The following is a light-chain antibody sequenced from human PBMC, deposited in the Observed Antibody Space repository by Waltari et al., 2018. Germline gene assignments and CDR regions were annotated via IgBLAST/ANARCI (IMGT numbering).Light chain of an antibody. J-gene: IGKJ1*01. CDR2: KAS. CDR3: QQYKSPPWT. V-gene: IGKV1-5*03. Sequence: DIQMTQSPSTLSASVGDRVIITCRASQSISSWLAWYQQKPGQAPNLLIFKASSLEKGVPSRFSGSGSGTEFTLTINSLQPDDFATYYCQQYKSPPWTFGQGTKVDI. CDR1: QSISSW.